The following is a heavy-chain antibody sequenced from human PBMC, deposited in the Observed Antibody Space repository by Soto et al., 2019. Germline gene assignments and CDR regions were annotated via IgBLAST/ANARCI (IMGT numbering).Heavy chain of an antibody. V-gene: IGHV4-34*01. CDR3: AREGIAAAGGHYYYYGMDV. CDR2: INHSGST. D-gene: IGHD6-13*01. J-gene: IGHJ6*02. CDR1: GGSFSGYY. Sequence: SETLSLTCAVYGGSFSGYYWSWIRQPPGKGLEWIGEINHSGSTNYNPSLKSRVTISVDTSKNQFSLKLSSVTAADTAVYYCAREGIAAAGGHYYYYGMDVWGQGTTVTVSS.